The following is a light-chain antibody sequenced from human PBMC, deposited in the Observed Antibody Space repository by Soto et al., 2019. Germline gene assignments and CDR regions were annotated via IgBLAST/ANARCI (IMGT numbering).Light chain of an antibody. CDR3: AAWDDSLNAYV. V-gene: IGLV1-44*01. Sequence: QSVLTQPPSLSGTPGQRVTISCSGSSSNIGSNTVNWYQQLPRTAPKLVIFSNNQRPSGVPDRFSGSKSGTSASLAISGRQSEDEADYYCAAWDDSLNAYVFGTGTKVTVL. CDR2: SNN. J-gene: IGLJ1*01. CDR1: SSNIGSNT.